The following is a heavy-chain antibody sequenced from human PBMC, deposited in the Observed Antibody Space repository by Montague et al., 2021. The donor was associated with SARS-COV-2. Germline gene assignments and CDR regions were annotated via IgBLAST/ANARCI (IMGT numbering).Heavy chain of an antibody. V-gene: IGHV4-34*01. Sequence: SETLSLTCAVYGGSFSGYSWSWIRQPPGKGLEWIGQIYHSGSTNYNPSLKSRVTLSVDTSKNQFSLKLSSVTAADTALYYCRVVPAGIPKGPNFYYMDVWGKGTTVTVSS. CDR1: GGSFSGYS. J-gene: IGHJ6*03. CDR2: IYHSGST. D-gene: IGHD2-2*02. CDR3: RVVPAGIPKGPNFYYMDV.